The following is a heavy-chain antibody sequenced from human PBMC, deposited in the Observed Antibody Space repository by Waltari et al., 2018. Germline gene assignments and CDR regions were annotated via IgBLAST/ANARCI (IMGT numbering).Heavy chain of an antibody. CDR1: GFTFSSYG. J-gene: IGHJ6*02. Sequence: QVQLVESGGGVVQPGRSLRLSCAASGFTFSSYGMHWVRQAPGKGLEWVAVISYDGSNKYYADSVKGRFTISRDNSKNTLYLQMNSLRAEDTAVYYCAKILSTTVTTIYGMDVWGQGTTVTVSS. D-gene: IGHD4-17*01. CDR2: ISYDGSNK. V-gene: IGHV3-30*18. CDR3: AKILSTTVTTIYGMDV.